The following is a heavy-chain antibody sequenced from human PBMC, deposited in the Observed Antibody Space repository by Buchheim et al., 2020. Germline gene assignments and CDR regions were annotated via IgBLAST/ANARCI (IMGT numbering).Heavy chain of an antibody. CDR3: ARVGVWGSYRPLALDY. D-gene: IGHD3-16*02. CDR1: GFTFSAYY. J-gene: IGHJ4*02. V-gene: IGHV3-11*06. CDR2: IISSSSYT. Sequence: QVQLVESGGGLVKPGGSLRLSCAASGFTFSAYYMSWIRQAPGKGLEWVSYIISSSSYTNYADSVKVRFTISRDNAQNSLYLQMNSLRAEDTAVYYCARVGVWGSYRPLALDYWGQGTL.